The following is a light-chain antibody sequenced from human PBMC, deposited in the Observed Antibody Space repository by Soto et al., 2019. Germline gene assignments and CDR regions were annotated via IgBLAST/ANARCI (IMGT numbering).Light chain of an antibody. V-gene: IGKV3-20*01. CDR2: SSS. CDR1: QTVSGNY. Sequence: IVLSHSPDTLSLSPRDRATLSCRPSQTVSGNYLAWYHQKPGQAPRLLIHSSSSRGTGIPDRFSASGTGTDFTLTISRLEPEDFAVYYCKQYSASPRTFGQGTKVDI. CDR3: KQYSASPRT. J-gene: IGKJ1*01.